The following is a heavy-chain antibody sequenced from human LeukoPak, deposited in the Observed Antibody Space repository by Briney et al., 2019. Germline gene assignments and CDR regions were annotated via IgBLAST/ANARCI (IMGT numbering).Heavy chain of an antibody. D-gene: IGHD3-22*01. J-gene: IGHJ1*01. V-gene: IGHV3-23*01. CDR1: GFTFASYG. Sequence: PGGSLTLSCAASGFTFASYGMSWVPQAPGKGLEWVSFITTNGGRTSYADSVEGRFTISRDNPRNTLYMQMNSLRDEDTAVYYCAIMHGYYDGTGYWVQWGQGTLVTVSS. CDR2: ITTNGGRT. CDR3: AIMHGYYDGTGYWVQ.